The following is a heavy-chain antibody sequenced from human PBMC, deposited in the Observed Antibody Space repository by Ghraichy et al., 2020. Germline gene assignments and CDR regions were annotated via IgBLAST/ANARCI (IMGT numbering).Heavy chain of an antibody. CDR3: TRGRQQQRSYYFYYYGMDV. Sequence: GGSLRLSCAVSGFIFRRYWMTWVRQAPGKGLEWVANIKEDGSESDYVDSVKGRFTISRDNAKNFLYLQMDSLRGEDTAVYYCTRGRQQQRSYYFYYYGMDVWGQGTTVTVTS. CDR1: GFIFRRYW. D-gene: IGHD6-13*01. V-gene: IGHV3-7*01. J-gene: IGHJ6*02. CDR2: IKEDGSES.